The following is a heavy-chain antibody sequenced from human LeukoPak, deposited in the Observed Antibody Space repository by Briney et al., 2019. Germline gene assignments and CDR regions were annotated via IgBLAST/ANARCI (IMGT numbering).Heavy chain of an antibody. J-gene: IGHJ3*02. CDR3: VKERGPFDAFDI. Sequence: GGSLRLSCAATGFIFSTYGMHWVRQAPGKGLEWVAVIWSDGNNKFYADSVKGRFAFSRDNSRNTLSLQMNSLRAEDTAVYYCVKERGPFDAFDIWGQGTMVTVSS. CDR1: GFIFSTYG. V-gene: IGHV3-33*06. CDR2: IWSDGNNK.